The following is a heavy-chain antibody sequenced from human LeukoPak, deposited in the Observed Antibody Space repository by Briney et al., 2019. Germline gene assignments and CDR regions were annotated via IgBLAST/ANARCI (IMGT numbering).Heavy chain of an antibody. CDR1: GGSISSYY. CDR3: ATGKWIYDS. D-gene: IGHD4-23*01. CDR2: ISYSGST. J-gene: IGHJ5*01. V-gene: IGHV4-59*08. Sequence: SETLSLTCTVSGGSISSYYWSWIRQPPGKGLEWIGYISYSGSTTYNPSLRSRVTISINTSKTQFSLNLISVTAADTAVYFCATGKWIYDSWGQGTLVTVST.